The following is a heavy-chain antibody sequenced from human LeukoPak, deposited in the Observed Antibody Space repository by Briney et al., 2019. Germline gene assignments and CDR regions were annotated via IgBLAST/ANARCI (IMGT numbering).Heavy chain of an antibody. V-gene: IGHV4-34*01. J-gene: IGHJ4*02. CDR3: ARELRGTGSGGRAAGWYFDY. CDR2: INHSGST. CDR1: GGSFSGYY. D-gene: IGHD2-15*01. Sequence: SETLSLTCAVYGGSFSGYYWSWIRQPPGKGLEWIGEINHSGSTNYNPSLKSRVTISVDTSKNQFSLKLSSATAADTAVYYCARELRGTGSGGRAAGWYFDYWGQGTLVTVSS.